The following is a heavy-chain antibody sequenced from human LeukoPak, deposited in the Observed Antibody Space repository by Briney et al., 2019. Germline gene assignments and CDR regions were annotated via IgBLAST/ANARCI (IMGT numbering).Heavy chain of an antibody. J-gene: IGHJ6*03. CDR3: ARGLAAAVHYYYYYMDV. Sequence: SETLSLTCTVSGGSFSSYYWSWIRQPPGKGLEGIGYIYYSGSTNYNPSLKSRVTISVDTSKNQFSLKLSSVTAADTAVYYCARGLAAAVHYYYYYMDVWGKGTTVTVSS. D-gene: IGHD6-13*01. CDR2: IYYSGST. CDR1: GGSFSSYY. V-gene: IGHV4-59*01.